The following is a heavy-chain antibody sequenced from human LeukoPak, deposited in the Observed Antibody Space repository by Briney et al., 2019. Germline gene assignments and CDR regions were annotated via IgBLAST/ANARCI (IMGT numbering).Heavy chain of an antibody. CDR2: IYYSGST. CDR1: GGSISSSNYY. D-gene: IGHD3-10*01. CDR3: ARPYGPYNWFDP. Sequence: PSETLSLTCSVSGGSISSSNYYWSWIRQPAGKGLEWIGSIYYSGSTYYNPSLKSRLTLSVDTSKNQFSLKLSSVTAADTAVYYCARPYGPYNWFDPWGQGTLVTVSS. V-gene: IGHV4-39*01. J-gene: IGHJ5*02.